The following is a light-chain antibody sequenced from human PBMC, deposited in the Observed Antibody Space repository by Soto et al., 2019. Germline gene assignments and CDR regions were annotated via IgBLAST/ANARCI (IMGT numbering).Light chain of an antibody. CDR2: EGT. Sequence: QSALTQPASVSGSPGQSITISCTGSSSDVGGYNYVSWYQHHPGKAPRLLIFEGTNRPSGVSNRFSGFRSGNTASLTISGLQAEDEAFYYCSSYTTSSILGVLFGGGTKLTVL. V-gene: IGLV2-14*01. CDR3: SSYTTSSILGVL. J-gene: IGLJ2*01. CDR1: SSDVGGYNY.